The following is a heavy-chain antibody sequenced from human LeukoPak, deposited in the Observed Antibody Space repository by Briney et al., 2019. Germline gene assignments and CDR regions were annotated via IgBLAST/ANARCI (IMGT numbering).Heavy chain of an antibody. D-gene: IGHD5-18*01. CDR1: GFTFSSYS. Sequence: GGSLRLSCAASGFTFSSYSMNWVRQAPGKGLEWVSVIYSGGSTYYADSVKGRFTISRDNSKNTLYLQMNSLRAEDTAVYYCARGRGYSYGWTDYWGQGTLVTVSS. CDR3: ARGRGYSYGWTDY. J-gene: IGHJ4*02. CDR2: IYSGGST. V-gene: IGHV3-66*01.